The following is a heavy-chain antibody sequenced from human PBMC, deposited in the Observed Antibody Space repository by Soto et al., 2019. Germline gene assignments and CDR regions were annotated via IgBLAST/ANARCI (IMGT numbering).Heavy chain of an antibody. J-gene: IGHJ6*01. Sequence: SVKLACKACGATFSRYAISWVGQAPGQGREWMGGIIPIFGTANYAQKFQGRVTITADESTSTAYMELSSLRSEDTAVYYCASPEHTTKYFDWSLRVPSHSYYCMEVWGQATTVTVSS. CDR1: GATFSRYA. CDR3: ASPEHTTKYFDWSLRVPSHSYYCMEV. CDR2: IIPIFGTA. D-gene: IGHD3-9*01. V-gene: IGHV1-69*13.